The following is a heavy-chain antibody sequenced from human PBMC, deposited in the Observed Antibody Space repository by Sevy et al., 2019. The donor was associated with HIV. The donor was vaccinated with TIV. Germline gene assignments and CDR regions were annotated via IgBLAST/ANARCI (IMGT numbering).Heavy chain of an antibody. CDR2: IYYSWST. J-gene: IGHJ3*02. D-gene: IGHD3-22*01. V-gene: IGHV4-30-4*01. Sequence: SETLSLTCTVSGGSISSGDYYWSWIRQPPGKGLEWIGYIYYSWSTYYNPSLKSRVTISVDTSKNQFSLKLSSVTAADTAVYYCARDYTDDSSGYEGQWAFDIWGQGTMVTVSS. CDR1: GGSISSGDYY. CDR3: ARDYTDDSSGYEGQWAFDI.